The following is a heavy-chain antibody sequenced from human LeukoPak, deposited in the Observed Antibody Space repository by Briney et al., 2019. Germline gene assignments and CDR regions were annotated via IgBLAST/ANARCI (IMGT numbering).Heavy chain of an antibody. D-gene: IGHD3-10*01. CDR3: TKDKRIDYSGAGSYYNEAYYYYGMDV. CDR1: GFSFEDFA. J-gene: IGHJ6*02. V-gene: IGHV3-9*01. CDR2: ISWNSGNI. Sequence: QPGGSLRLSCAASGFSFEDFAMHWVRQGPGKGLEWVSGISWNSGNIGYADSVKGRFTISRDNAKRSLYLQMNSLRAEDTALYYCTKDKRIDYSGAGSYYNEAYYYYGMDVWGQGTTVTVSS.